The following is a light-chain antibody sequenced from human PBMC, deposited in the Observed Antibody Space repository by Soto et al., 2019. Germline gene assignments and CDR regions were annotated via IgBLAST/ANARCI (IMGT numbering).Light chain of an antibody. V-gene: IGKV3-20*01. CDR1: QSVSSSY. J-gene: IGKJ1*01. Sequence: EIVLTQSPGTLSLSPGERATLSCRASQSVSSSYLAWYQQKPGQAPRLLIYGASSRATGIPYRFSGSASGTEFTLTISRLEPEDFAVYYCQQYDITSGTFGQGTKVEFK. CDR2: GAS. CDR3: QQYDITSGT.